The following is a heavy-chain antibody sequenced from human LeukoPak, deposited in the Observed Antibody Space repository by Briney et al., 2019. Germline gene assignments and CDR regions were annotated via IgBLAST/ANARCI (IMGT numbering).Heavy chain of an antibody. CDR3: AKDGSGWSFDY. J-gene: IGHJ4*02. V-gene: IGHV3-23*01. D-gene: IGHD6-19*01. CDR2: ISGSGGST. CDR1: GFTFSNYW. Sequence: PGGSLRLSCAASGFTFSNYWMHWVRQAPGKGLEWVSAISGSGGSTYYADSVKGRFTISRDNSKNTLYLQMNSLRAEDTAVYYCAKDGSGWSFDYWGQGTLVTVSS.